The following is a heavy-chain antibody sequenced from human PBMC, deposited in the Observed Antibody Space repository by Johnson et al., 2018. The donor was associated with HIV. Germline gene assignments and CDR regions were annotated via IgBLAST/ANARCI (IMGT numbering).Heavy chain of an antibody. J-gene: IGHJ3*02. CDR3: ARRRRDGDAFDI. Sequence: VQLVESGGGVVQPGGSLRLSCAASGFTVSSNYMSWVRQAPGKGLEWVSVLFSGGTTYYADSVRGRFTISRDNSKNTFFLQMNSLRAEDTAVYYCARRRRDGDAFDIWGQGTMVTVSS. CDR1: GFTVSSNY. CDR2: LFSGGTT. V-gene: IGHV3-66*01. D-gene: IGHD5-24*01.